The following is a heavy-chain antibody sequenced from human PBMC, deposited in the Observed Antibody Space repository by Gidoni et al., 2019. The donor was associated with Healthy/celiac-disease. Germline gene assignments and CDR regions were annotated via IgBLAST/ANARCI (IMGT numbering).Heavy chain of an antibody. CDR3: ARGYYDFWSGYYTGISSWFDP. CDR1: GGSISRYY. CDR2: IYYSGST. Sequence: QVQLQESGPGLVKPSETLSLTCTVSGGSISRYYWSWIRQPPGKGLEWIGYIYYSGSTNYNPSLKSRVTISVDTSKNQFSLKLSSVTAADTAVYYCARGYYDFWSGYYTGISSWFDPWGQGTLVTVSS. V-gene: IGHV4-59*01. D-gene: IGHD3-3*01. J-gene: IGHJ5*02.